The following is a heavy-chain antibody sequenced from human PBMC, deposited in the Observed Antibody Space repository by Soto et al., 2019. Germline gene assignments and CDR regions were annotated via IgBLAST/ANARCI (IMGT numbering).Heavy chain of an antibody. J-gene: IGHJ3*02. Sequence: ASVKVSCKASGYTFTSYGISWVRQAPGQGLEWMGWISAYNGNTNYAQKLQGRVTMTTDTSTSTAYMELRSLRSDDTAVYYFARSDYIWGSYRYDVAFDIWGQGTMVTVSS. D-gene: IGHD3-16*02. CDR3: ARSDYIWGSYRYDVAFDI. CDR2: ISAYNGNT. V-gene: IGHV1-18*01. CDR1: GYTFTSYG.